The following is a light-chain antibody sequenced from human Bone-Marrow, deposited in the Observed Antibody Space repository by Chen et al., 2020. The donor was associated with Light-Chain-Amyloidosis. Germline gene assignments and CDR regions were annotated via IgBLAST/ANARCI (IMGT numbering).Light chain of an antibody. Sequence: SYVLTQPSSVSVAPGQTATIACGGNNIGSTSVHWYQQTPGEAPLLVVYDDSDRPSGIPGRSCGCDSGNTATLTISGVEAGDEADYYCQVWDRSSDRPVFGGGTKLTVL. CDR3: QVWDRSSDRPV. J-gene: IGLJ3*02. CDR1: NIGSTS. CDR2: DDS. V-gene: IGLV3-21*02.